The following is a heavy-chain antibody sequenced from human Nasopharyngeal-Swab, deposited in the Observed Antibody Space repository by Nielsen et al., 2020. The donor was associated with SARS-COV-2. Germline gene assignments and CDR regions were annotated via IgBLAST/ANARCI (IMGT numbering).Heavy chain of an antibody. CDR2: INPSGGST. D-gene: IGHD1-26*01. J-gene: IGHJ6*02. V-gene: IGHV1-46*01. CDR3: AREIVGASYYYYGMDV. Sequence: WVRQAPGQGLEWMGIINPSGGSTSYTQKFQGRVTMTRDTSTSTVYMELSSLRSEDTAVYYCAREIVGASYYYYGMDVWGQGTTVTVP.